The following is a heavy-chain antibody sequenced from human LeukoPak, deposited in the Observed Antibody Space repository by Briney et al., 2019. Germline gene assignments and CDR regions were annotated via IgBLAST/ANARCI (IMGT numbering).Heavy chain of an antibody. V-gene: IGHV3-23*01. CDR3: ARVQYSYGYDGSFY. CDR2: ISGSGGST. J-gene: IGHJ4*02. Sequence: GGSLRLSCAASGFTFSSYEMNWVRQAPGKGLEWVSTISGSGGSTYYADSVKGRFTFSRDNSKNTLYLQMNSLRGDDTAVYYCARVQYSYGYDGSFYWGQGTLVTVSS. D-gene: IGHD5-18*01. CDR1: GFTFSSYE.